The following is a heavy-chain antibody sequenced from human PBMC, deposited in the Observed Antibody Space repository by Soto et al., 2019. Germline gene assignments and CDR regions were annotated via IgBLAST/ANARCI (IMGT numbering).Heavy chain of an antibody. CDR3: ARGIRYSGYDWVY. J-gene: IGHJ4*02. CDR2: ISAHNDNT. V-gene: IGHV1-18*01. Sequence: ASVKVTCKASGYTFTSCGISWVRQAPGQGLEWMEWISAHNDNTNYAQMLQGRLTMTTDTSTSTAYMELRSLRSDDTAVYYCARGIRYSGYDWVYWGQGTLVTVSS. CDR1: GYTFTSCG. D-gene: IGHD5-12*01.